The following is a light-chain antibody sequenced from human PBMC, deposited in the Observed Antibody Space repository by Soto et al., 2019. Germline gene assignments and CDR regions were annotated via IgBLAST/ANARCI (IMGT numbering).Light chain of an antibody. Sequence: IVMTQSPATLSVSPGERVTLFCRSSQNINSNLAWYQHKPGQAPRLLMFRASIRATGFPARFSGSGSGTDFNITISSLQSEDSAVYYCQQSNNWPRATFGGGTKVEIK. CDR3: QQSNNWPRAT. CDR2: RAS. V-gene: IGKV3-15*01. CDR1: QNINSN. J-gene: IGKJ4*01.